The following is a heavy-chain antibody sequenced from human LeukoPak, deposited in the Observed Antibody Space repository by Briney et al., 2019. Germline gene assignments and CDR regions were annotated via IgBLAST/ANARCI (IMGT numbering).Heavy chain of an antibody. CDR3: AKAPNGITMVRGVPSPLYYFDY. D-gene: IGHD3-10*01. V-gene: IGHV3-23*01. CDR1: GFTFSSYA. CDR2: IRGSGDST. J-gene: IGHJ4*02. Sequence: PGGSLRLSCAASGFTFSSYAMSWVRQVPGKGLEWVSVIRGSGDSTYYADSVKGRFTISRDNSKNTLYLQMNSLRAEDTAVYYCAKAPNGITMVRGVPSPLYYFDYWGQGTLVTVSS.